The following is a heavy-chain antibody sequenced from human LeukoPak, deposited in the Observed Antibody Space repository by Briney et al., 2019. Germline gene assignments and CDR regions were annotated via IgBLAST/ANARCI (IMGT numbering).Heavy chain of an antibody. V-gene: IGHV3-23*01. CDR2: IGDTSDNT. CDR3: ARRGSSYGSLQYYFDY. J-gene: IGHJ4*02. Sequence: GGSLRLSCAASGFTFSTYAMSWVRQAPGKGLEWVSSIGDTSDNTYYADSVKGRVTISRDNSKNTVYLQMNSLRAEDTAVYYCARRGSSYGSLQYYFDYWGQGTLVTVSS. D-gene: IGHD5-18*01. CDR1: GFTFSTYA.